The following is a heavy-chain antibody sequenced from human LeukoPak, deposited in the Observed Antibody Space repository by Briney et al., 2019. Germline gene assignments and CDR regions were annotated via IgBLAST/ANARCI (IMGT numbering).Heavy chain of an antibody. J-gene: IGHJ5*02. CDR1: GYTFTSYY. V-gene: IGHV1-46*01. CDR3: ARGSIAVAGTGVDNWFDP. Sequence: ASVKVSCKASGYTFTSYYMHWVRQAPGQGLEWMGIINPSGGSTSYAQKFQGRVTMTRDMSTSTVYMELSGLRSEDTAVYYCARGSIAVAGTGVDNWFDPWGQGTLVTVSS. D-gene: IGHD6-19*01. CDR2: INPSGGST.